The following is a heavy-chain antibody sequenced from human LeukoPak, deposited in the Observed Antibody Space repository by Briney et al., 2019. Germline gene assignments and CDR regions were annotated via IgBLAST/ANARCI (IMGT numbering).Heavy chain of an antibody. CDR1: GYTFTSYG. Sequence: GASVKVSCKASGYTFTSYGIGWVRQAPGQGLEWIGWISVYNGNTNYAQKLQGRVTMTTDTSTSTAYMELRSLRSDDTAVYYCARAYGDHLTPDAFDIWGQGTMVTVSS. CDR3: ARAYGDHLTPDAFDI. CDR2: ISVYNGNT. V-gene: IGHV1-18*01. D-gene: IGHD4-17*01. J-gene: IGHJ3*02.